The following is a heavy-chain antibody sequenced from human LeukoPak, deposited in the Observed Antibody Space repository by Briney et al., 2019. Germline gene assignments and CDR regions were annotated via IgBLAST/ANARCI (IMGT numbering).Heavy chain of an antibody. V-gene: IGHV3-74*01. J-gene: IGHJ4*02. Sequence: GGSLRLSCAASGFTFSSYWMHWVRQAPGKGLVWVSRINSDGSSTSYADSVKGRFTISRDNAKNTLCLQMNSLRVEDTAVYYCASLHYDFWSGDYWGQGTLVTVSS. D-gene: IGHD3-3*01. CDR1: GFTFSSYW. CDR2: INSDGSST. CDR3: ASLHYDFWSGDY.